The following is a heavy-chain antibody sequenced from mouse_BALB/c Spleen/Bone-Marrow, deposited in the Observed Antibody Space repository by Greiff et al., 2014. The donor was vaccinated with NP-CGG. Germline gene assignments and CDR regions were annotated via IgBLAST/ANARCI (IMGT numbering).Heavy chain of an antibody. CDR1: GFTFSSYG. D-gene: IGHD4-1*01. J-gene: IGHJ4*01. Sequence: EVQLVESGGDLAKPGGSLKLSCAASGFTFSSYGMSWVRQTPDKRLEWVATINSGGVNTYYIDSVKGRFTISRDNARNTLYLQMSSLKSEDTAMYHCARRGNWDGRAAMDYWGQGTSVTVSS. CDR2: INSGGVNT. CDR3: ARRGNWDGRAAMDY. V-gene: IGHV5-6*01.